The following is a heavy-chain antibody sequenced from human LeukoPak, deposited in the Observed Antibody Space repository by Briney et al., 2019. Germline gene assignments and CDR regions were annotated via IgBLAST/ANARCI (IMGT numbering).Heavy chain of an antibody. CDR2: ISASGGST. V-gene: IGHV3-23*01. J-gene: IGHJ5*02. CDR1: GLTFSRYA. Sequence: PGGSLRLSCAASGLTFSRYAMSWVRQAPGKGLEWVSAISASGGSTYYADSVKGRFTISRDNSKNTLYLQMNSLRVEDTAVYYCAKDRGSVRGVIYWFDPWGQGTLVTVSS. D-gene: IGHD3-10*01. CDR3: AKDRGSVRGVIYWFDP.